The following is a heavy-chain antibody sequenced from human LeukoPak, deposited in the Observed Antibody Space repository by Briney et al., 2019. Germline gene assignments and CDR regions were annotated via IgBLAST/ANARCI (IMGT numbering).Heavy chain of an antibody. D-gene: IGHD3-3*01. CDR3: ASPPYDFWSGYQIQEYFQH. CDR2: IIPIFGTA. CDR1: GGTFSSYA. Sequence: SVKVSCKASGGTFSSYAISWVRQAPGQGLEWMGRIIPIFGTANYAQKFQGRVTITTDESTNTAYMELSSLRSEDTAVYYCASPPYDFWSGYQIQEYFQHWGQGTLVTVSS. J-gene: IGHJ1*01. V-gene: IGHV1-69*05.